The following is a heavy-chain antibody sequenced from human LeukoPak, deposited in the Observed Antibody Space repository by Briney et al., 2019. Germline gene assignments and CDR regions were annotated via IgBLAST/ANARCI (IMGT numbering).Heavy chain of an antibody. CDR2: ISSSSSTI. V-gene: IGHV3-48*01. CDR3: AKNPYYYDSSGFPDY. D-gene: IGHD3-22*01. Sequence: GGSLRLSCAASGFTFSSYSMNWVRQAAGKGLEWVSYISSSSSTIYYADSVKGRFTISRDNAKNSLYLQMNSLRAEDTAVYYCAKNPYYYDSSGFPDYWGQGTLVTVSS. J-gene: IGHJ4*02. CDR1: GFTFSSYS.